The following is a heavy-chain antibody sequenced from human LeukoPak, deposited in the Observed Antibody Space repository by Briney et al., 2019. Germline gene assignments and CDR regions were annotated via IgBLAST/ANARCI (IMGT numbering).Heavy chain of an antibody. Sequence: SETLSLTCTVSGGSISRYFWSWIRQPPGMGLEWIGYVYYSGSPNYNPSLKSRVTISVDTSKNQFSLRLRSVTAADTAVYYCARVFDDYYDSSADPPLWFDPWGQGTLVTVSS. D-gene: IGHD3-22*01. CDR1: GGSISRYF. V-gene: IGHV4-59*01. CDR3: ARVFDDYYDSSADPPLWFDP. J-gene: IGHJ5*02. CDR2: VYYSGSP.